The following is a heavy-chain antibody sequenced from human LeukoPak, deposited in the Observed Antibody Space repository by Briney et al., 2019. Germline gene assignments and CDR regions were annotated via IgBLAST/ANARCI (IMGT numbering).Heavy chain of an antibody. V-gene: IGHV4-38-2*02. CDR2: IYTSGST. CDR3: ARDSYGDYGWFDP. CDR1: GYSISSGYY. J-gene: IGHJ5*02. Sequence: KPSETLSLTCAVSGYSISSGYYWGWIRQPPGKGLEWIGRIYTSGSTNYNPSLKSRVTMSVDTSKNQFSLKLSSVTAADTAVYYCARDSYGDYGWFDPWGQGTLVTVSS. D-gene: IGHD4-17*01.